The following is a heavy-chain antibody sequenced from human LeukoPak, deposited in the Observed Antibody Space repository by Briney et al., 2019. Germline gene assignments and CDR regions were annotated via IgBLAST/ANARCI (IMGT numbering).Heavy chain of an antibody. V-gene: IGHV3-21*01. CDR1: AFTFSSYS. Sequence: GGSLRLSSAASAFTFSSYSMNWVRQAPGKGLEWVSSISSSSSYIYYADSVKGRFTISRDNAKNSLYLQMNSLRAEDTAVYYCARDWGELFGSDYWGQGTLVTVSS. CDR2: ISSSSSYI. D-gene: IGHD1-26*01. CDR3: ARDWGELFGSDY. J-gene: IGHJ4*02.